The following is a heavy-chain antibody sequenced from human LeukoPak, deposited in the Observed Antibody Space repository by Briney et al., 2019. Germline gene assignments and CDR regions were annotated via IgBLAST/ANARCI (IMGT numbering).Heavy chain of an antibody. Sequence: GASVKVSCKASGYTFTSYYMHWVRQAPGQGLEWMGIINPSGGSTSYAQMFQGRVTMTRDMSTSTVYMELSSLRSEDTAVYYCARGGTHLDTAMVPVDWGQGTLVTVSS. CDR2: INPSGGST. J-gene: IGHJ4*02. V-gene: IGHV1-46*01. D-gene: IGHD5-18*01. CDR1: GYTFTSYY. CDR3: ARGGTHLDTAMVPVD.